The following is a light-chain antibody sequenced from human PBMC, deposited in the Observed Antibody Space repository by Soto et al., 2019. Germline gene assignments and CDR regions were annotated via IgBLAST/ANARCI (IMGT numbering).Light chain of an antibody. Sequence: EIVLTQSPATLSLSPGERATLSCRASQSVSSYLAWYQQKPGQAPRLLIYDASNRATGIPARVSGSGSGTDFTLTSSSLEPEDFAVYYCQQRSNWPLVTFGPGTKVDIK. CDR3: QQRSNWPLVT. CDR2: DAS. V-gene: IGKV3-11*01. J-gene: IGKJ3*01. CDR1: QSVSSY.